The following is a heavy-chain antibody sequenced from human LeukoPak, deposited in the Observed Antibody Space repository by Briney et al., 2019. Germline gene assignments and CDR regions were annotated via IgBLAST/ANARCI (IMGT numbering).Heavy chain of an antibody. D-gene: IGHD3-9*01. CDR3: ARLKGSILTGYWFDP. J-gene: IGHJ5*02. V-gene: IGHV1-69*05. CDR2: IIPIFGTA. Sequence: GASVKVSCKASGGTFSSYAISWVRQAPGQGLEWMGGIIPIFGTANYAQKFQGRVTITTDESTSTAYMELSSLRSEDTAVYYCARLKGSILTGYWFDPWGQGTLVTVSS. CDR1: GGTFSSYA.